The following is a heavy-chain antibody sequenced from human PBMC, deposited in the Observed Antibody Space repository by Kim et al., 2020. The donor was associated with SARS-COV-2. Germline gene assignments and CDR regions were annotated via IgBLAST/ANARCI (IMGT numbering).Heavy chain of an antibody. J-gene: IGHJ5*02. Sequence: LKSRVTISVDTSKNQFYLKLSSVTAADTAVYYCAREACGGDCAVPNWFDPWGQGTLVTVSS. CDR3: AREACGGDCAVPNWFDP. D-gene: IGHD2-21*02. V-gene: IGHV4-59*01.